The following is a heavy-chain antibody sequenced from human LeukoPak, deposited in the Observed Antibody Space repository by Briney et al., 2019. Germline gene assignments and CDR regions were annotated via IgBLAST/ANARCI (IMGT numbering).Heavy chain of an antibody. Sequence: GGSLRLSCAASGFTFSIYSMNWVRQAPGKGLEWVSFISSSSTFIYYADSVKGRFTISRDISKNTLYLQMNSLRADDTAVYYCAKDSQVAAARGDAFDIWGQGTMVTVSS. V-gene: IGHV3-21*04. CDR2: ISSSSTFI. CDR3: AKDSQVAAARGDAFDI. J-gene: IGHJ3*02. CDR1: GFTFSIYS. D-gene: IGHD6-13*01.